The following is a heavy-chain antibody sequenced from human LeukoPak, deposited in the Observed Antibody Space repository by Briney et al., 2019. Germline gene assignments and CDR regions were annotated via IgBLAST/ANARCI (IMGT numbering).Heavy chain of an antibody. CDR2: ISAYNGNT. V-gene: IGHV1-18*01. Sequence: ASVKVSCKASGYTFTSYGISWVRQAPGQGLEWMGWISAYNGNTNYAQKLQGRVTMTTDTSTSTAYMELRSLRSDDTAVYYCARALVDYGDYADAFDIWGQGTMVTVSS. J-gene: IGHJ3*02. CDR3: ARALVDYGDYADAFDI. D-gene: IGHD4-17*01. CDR1: GYTFTSYG.